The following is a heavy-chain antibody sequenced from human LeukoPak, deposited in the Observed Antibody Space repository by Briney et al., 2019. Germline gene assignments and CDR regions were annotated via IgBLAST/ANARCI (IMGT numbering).Heavy chain of an antibody. J-gene: IGHJ4*02. V-gene: IGHV6-1*01. CDR1: GDSVSNNIAT. CDR3: VRDSDDYYWALDF. D-gene: IGHD3-10*01. Sequence: SQTLSLTCAISGDSVSNNIATWNWVRQSPSRSLEWLGRTYYRSRWGNDYAIPVKSRITINPDTSRNQFSLQLNSVTPEDTAVYYCVRDSDDYYWALDFWGQGTPVTVSS. CDR2: TYYRSRWGN.